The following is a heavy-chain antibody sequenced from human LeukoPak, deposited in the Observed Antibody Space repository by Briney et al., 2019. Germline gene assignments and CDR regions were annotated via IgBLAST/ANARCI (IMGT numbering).Heavy chain of an antibody. Sequence: PTGGSLRLSCAASGFTFSSYAMSWVRQAPGKGLEWVSAISGSGGSTYYADSVKGRFTISRDNSKNTLYLQMNSLRAEDTAVYYCAKSRAVGLFRDSFDYWGQGTLVTVSS. V-gene: IGHV3-23*01. D-gene: IGHD6-13*01. CDR2: ISGSGGST. CDR3: AKSRAVGLFRDSFDY. CDR1: GFTFSSYA. J-gene: IGHJ4*02.